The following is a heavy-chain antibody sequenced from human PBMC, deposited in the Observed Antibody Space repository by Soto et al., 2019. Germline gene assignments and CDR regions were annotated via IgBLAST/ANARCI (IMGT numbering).Heavy chain of an antibody. Sequence: PGGSLRLSCAASGFTFSSYEMNWVRQAPGKGLEWVSYLSSSGSTIYYADSVKGRFTISRDNAKNSPLLQMNSLRAEDTAVYYCARGKLGIILLVAFDIWGQGTMVTVSS. J-gene: IGHJ3*02. CDR2: LSSSGSTI. CDR1: GFTFSSYE. D-gene: IGHD3-9*01. CDR3: ARGKLGIILLVAFDI. V-gene: IGHV3-48*03.